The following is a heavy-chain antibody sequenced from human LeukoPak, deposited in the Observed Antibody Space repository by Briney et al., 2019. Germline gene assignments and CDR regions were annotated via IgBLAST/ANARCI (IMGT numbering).Heavy chain of an antibody. CDR1: GFTFSSYA. V-gene: IGHV3-23*01. CDR2: ISSSGGST. D-gene: IGHD6-19*01. CDR3: ACGSDWYADY. J-gene: IGHJ4*02. Sequence: GGSLRLSCASSGFTFSSYAMSWVRQAPGKGLEWVSAISSSGGSTYYADSVKGRFTISRDNSKNTLYLQMNSLRAEDTAVYYCACGSDWYADYWGQGTLVTVSS.